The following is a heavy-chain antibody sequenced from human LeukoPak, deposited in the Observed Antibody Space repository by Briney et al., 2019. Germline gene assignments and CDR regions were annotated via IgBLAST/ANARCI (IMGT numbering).Heavy chain of an antibody. J-gene: IGHJ4*02. CDR3: ARAGSTSCYSSADY. CDR1: GFTFSSYA. D-gene: IGHD2-2*01. Sequence: GGSLRLSCAASGFTFSSYAMHWVRQAPGKGLEWVAVISYDGSNKYYVDSVKGRFTISRGNSKNTLYLQMNSLRAEDTAVYYCARAGSTSCYSSADYWGQGTLVTVSS. V-gene: IGHV3-30*04. CDR2: ISYDGSNK.